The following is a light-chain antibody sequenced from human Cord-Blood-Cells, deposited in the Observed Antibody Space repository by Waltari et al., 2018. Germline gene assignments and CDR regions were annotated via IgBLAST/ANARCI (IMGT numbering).Light chain of an antibody. CDR2: QDS. V-gene: IGLV3-1*01. CDR1: KLGDKY. Sequence: SYELTQPPSVSVSPGQTASITCSGDKLGDKYACWYQQKPGQSPVLGIYQDSKRPSGIPERFSGSNSGNTATLTISGTQAVDEADYYCQAWDSSTAVFGGGTKLTVL. J-gene: IGLJ3*02. CDR3: QAWDSSTAV.